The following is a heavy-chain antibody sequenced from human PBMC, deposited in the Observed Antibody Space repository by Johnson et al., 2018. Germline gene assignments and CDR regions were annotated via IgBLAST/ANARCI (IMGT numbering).Heavy chain of an antibody. CDR3: ARVSDCGGDCYYMDV. CDR2: ISSSSSTI. Sequence: VQLVESGGGLVQPGGSLRLSCAASGFTFSSYSMNWVRQAPGKGLEWVSYISSSSSTIYYADSVKGRFTISRDNAKNSLYLQMNSLRAEDTAVYYCARVSDCGGDCYYMDVWGKGTTVTVSS. CDR1: GFTFSSYS. D-gene: IGHD2-21*01. J-gene: IGHJ6*03. V-gene: IGHV3-48*04.